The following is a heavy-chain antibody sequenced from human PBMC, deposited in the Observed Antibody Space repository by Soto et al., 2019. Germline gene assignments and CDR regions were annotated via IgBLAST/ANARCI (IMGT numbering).Heavy chain of an antibody. D-gene: IGHD3-16*01. CDR1: GFPFSSYW. CDR2: INSDGSTT. J-gene: IGHJ6*02. Sequence: GGSLRLSCAASGFPFSSYWMHWVRQAPGKGLVWVSRINSDGSTTTYADSVKGRITSSRDNAKNTIYLQMNSLRAEDTAVYYCVRVGVISGMDVWGQGTTVTVSS. CDR3: VRVGVISGMDV. V-gene: IGHV3-74*01.